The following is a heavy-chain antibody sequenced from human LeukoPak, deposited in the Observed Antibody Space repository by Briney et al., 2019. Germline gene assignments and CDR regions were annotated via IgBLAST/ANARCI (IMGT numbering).Heavy chain of an antibody. Sequence: GGSLRLSCAASGFTFSSYAMSWVRQAPGQGLEWVSTISGSGGSTYYADPVKGRLTISRDNSKNTLYLQMHSLRAEDTAVYDCAKCLGDGGNYYFDYWGQGTLVTVSS. J-gene: IGHJ4*02. CDR2: ISGSGGST. V-gene: IGHV3-23*01. CDR1: GFTFSSYA. CDR3: AKCLGDGGNYYFDY. D-gene: IGHD4-23*01.